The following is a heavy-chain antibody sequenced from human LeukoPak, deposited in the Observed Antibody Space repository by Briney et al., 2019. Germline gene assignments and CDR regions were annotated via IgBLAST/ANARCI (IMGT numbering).Heavy chain of an antibody. Sequence: SETLSLTCTVSGGSISSHYWSWVRQPPGKGLEWIGYIYYSGSTNYNPSLTSRVTISVDTSKNQFSLKLSSVTAADTAVYYCARGFNWNDVWGQGTLVTVSS. CDR3: ARGFNWNDV. CDR2: IYYSGST. D-gene: IGHD1-20*01. J-gene: IGHJ4*02. CDR1: GGSISSHY. V-gene: IGHV4-59*11.